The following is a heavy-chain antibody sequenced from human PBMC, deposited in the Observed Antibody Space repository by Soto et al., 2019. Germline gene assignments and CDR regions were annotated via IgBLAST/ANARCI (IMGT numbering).Heavy chain of an antibody. D-gene: IGHD6-19*01. V-gene: IGHV3-11*06. Sequence: PGGSLRLSCAASGFTFSDYYMSWIRQAPGKGLEWVSYISSSSSYTNYADSVKGRFTISRDNAKNSLYLQMNSLRAEDTAVYYCARAPYSSGWQDAFDIWGQGTMVTVSS. CDR2: ISSSSSYT. CDR1: GFTFSDYY. J-gene: IGHJ3*02. CDR3: ARAPYSSGWQDAFDI.